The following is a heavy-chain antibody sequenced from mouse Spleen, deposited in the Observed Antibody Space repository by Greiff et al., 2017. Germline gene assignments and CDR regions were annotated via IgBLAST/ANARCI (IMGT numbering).Heavy chain of an antibody. V-gene: IGHV10-1*01. CDR2: IRSKSNNYAT. CDR3: VSQWLRDWYFDV. J-gene: IGHJ1*01. D-gene: IGHD2-2*01. CDR1: GFSFNTYA. Sequence: EADGGLVQPKGSLKLSCAASGFSFNTYAMNWVRQAPGKGLEWVARIRSKSNNYATYYADSVKDRFTISRDDSESMLYLQMNNLKTEDTAMYYCVSQWLRDWYFDVWGAGTTVTVSS.